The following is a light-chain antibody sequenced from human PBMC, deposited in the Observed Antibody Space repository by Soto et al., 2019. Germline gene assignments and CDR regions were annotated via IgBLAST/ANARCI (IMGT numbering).Light chain of an antibody. Sequence: IVLTQSPGTLSLSPGERATLSCRASQSVSSSWLAWYQQKPGQAPRLLIYDASSRATGIPDRFSGSGSGTDFTLTIIRLEPEDFAVYYCQQYGSSPLSFGQGTKLEIK. CDR3: QQYGSSPLS. CDR1: QSVSSSW. J-gene: IGKJ2*03. V-gene: IGKV3-20*01. CDR2: DAS.